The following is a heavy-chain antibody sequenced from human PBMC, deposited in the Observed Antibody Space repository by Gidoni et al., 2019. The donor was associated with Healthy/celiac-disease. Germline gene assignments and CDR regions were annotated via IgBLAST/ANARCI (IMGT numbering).Heavy chain of an antibody. V-gene: IGHV4-59*01. CDR2: IYYSGST. D-gene: IGHD3-10*01. CDR1: GGSISSYY. Sequence: QVQLQESGPGLVKPSETLSLTCTVPGGSISSYYWSWIRQPPGKGLEWIGYIYYSGSTNYNPSLKSRVTISVDTSKNQFSLKLSSVTAADTAVYYCARDTYGSGSYIDYWGQGTLVTVSS. CDR3: ARDTYGSGSYIDY. J-gene: IGHJ4*02.